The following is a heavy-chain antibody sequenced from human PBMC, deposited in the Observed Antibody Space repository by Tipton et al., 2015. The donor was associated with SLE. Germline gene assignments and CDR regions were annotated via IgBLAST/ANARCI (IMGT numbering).Heavy chain of an antibody. CDR1: GGSISNHF. D-gene: IGHD3-22*01. CDR2: IYYSGST. V-gene: IGHV4-39*01. J-gene: IGHJ4*02. Sequence: TLSLTCTVSGGSISNHFWSWIRQPPGKGLEWFGSIYYSGSTYFNPSLKSRVTISVATSKNKFYLKRSSVTAADTAVYYCASVYDSSGYYRYWGQGTLVTVSS. CDR3: ASVYDSSGYYRY.